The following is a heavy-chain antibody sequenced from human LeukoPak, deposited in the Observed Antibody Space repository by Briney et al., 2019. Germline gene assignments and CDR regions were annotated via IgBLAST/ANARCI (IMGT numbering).Heavy chain of an antibody. D-gene: IGHD6-13*01. CDR1: GYTFTNYG. CDR3: ARDHSSSCQLFDY. J-gene: IGHJ4*02. Sequence: ASVKVSCRASGYTFTNYGITWVRQAPGQGLEWMGWRSAYNGNTKYAQTLQGRVTMATDTSTSTAYMELRSLRSDDTAVYYCARDHSSSCQLFDYWGQGTLVTVSS. CDR2: RSAYNGNT. V-gene: IGHV1-18*01.